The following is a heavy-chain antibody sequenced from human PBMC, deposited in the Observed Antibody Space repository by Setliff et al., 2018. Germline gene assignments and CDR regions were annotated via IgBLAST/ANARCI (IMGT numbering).Heavy chain of an antibody. J-gene: IGHJ4*01. V-gene: IGHV4-39*01. CDR2: VYDSGTT. Sequence: PSETLSLTCTVPGGSISSISYYWGWIRQPPGKGLEWIGTVYDSGTTYYNPSLKSRVTIFVDTSKNQFSLNLNSVTAADTGVYYCASCRYQVPYDYWGRNSGHRLL. CDR3: ASCRYQVPYDY. D-gene: IGHD2-2*01. CDR1: GGSISSISYY.